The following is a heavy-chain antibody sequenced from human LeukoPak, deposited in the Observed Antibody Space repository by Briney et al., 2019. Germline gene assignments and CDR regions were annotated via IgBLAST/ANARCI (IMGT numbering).Heavy chain of an antibody. V-gene: IGHV3-21*04. CDR3: ATDESDY. CDR2: ISSTSSYI. Sequence: PGGSLRLSCAASGFTFSSYAMSRVRQAPGKGLEWVSSISSTSSYIYYADSVKGRFTISRDNSKNTLYLQMNSLRAEDTAIYFCATDESDYWGQGTLVTVSS. J-gene: IGHJ4*02. CDR1: GFTFSSYA.